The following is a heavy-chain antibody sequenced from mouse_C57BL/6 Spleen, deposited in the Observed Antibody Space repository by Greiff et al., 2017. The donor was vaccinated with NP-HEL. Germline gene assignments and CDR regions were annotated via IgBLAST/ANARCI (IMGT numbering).Heavy chain of an antibody. J-gene: IGHJ3*01. V-gene: IGHV1-52*01. CDR1: GYTFTSYW. Sequence: QVQLQQPGAELVRPGSSVKLSCKASGYTFTSYWMHWVKQRPIQGLEWIGNIDPSDSDTHYNQKFKDKATLTVDKSSNTAYMQLSSLTSEDSAVYYCARSGEINYGSSSWFAYWGQGTLVTVSA. CDR3: ARSGEINYGSSSWFAY. D-gene: IGHD1-1*01. CDR2: IDPSDSDT.